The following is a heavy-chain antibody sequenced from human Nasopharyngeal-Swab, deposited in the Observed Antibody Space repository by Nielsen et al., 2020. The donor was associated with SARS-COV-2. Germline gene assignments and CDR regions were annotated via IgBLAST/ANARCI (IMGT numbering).Heavy chain of an antibody. Sequence: GESLKISCAASGFTFSSYGLHWVRQAPGQGLDWVAVIWYDGSNKYYADSVKGRFTISRDNSKNTLYLQMNSLRAEDTAIYYCAKDRDSGDDSDDYYHYYGMDVWGQGTTVTVSS. D-gene: IGHD5-12*01. CDR2: IWYDGSNK. CDR1: GFTFSSYG. V-gene: IGHV3-33*06. J-gene: IGHJ6*02. CDR3: AKDRDSGDDSDDYYHYYGMDV.